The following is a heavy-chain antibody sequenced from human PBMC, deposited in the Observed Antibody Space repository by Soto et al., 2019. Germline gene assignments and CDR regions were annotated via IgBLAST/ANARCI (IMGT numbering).Heavy chain of an antibody. CDR3: AKDRHPDGIWTFDY. V-gene: IGHV3-23*01. J-gene: IGHJ4*02. CDR1: GFSFSGYT. Sequence: EVQLLESGGHLIQPGESLRLSCAASGFSFSGYTMNWVRQAQGKGLEWISGINGGGGTTYYADSVKGRFTISRDDSKNILYLQTNSPSDEDTAIYYCAKDRHPDGIWTFDYWGRGTLVTVSS. CDR2: INGGGGTT. D-gene: IGHD3-9*01.